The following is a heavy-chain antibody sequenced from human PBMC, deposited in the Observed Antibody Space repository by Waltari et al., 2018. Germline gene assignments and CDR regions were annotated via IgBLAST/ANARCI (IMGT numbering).Heavy chain of an antibody. CDR1: GDSVSSNSGA. CDR3: AYSTSWWYYFFY. CDR2: TYYRSEWYN. V-gene: IGHV6-1*01. Sequence: QVQLHQSGPRLVKPSQTLSLTCAISGDSVSSNSGAWNWIRQSPSGGLEWLGRTYYRSEWYNDYAVSVKSRITINPDTSKNQVSLHLNSVTPEDTAVYYCAYSTSWWYYFFYWGQGTLVTVSS. D-gene: IGHD2-2*01. J-gene: IGHJ4*02.